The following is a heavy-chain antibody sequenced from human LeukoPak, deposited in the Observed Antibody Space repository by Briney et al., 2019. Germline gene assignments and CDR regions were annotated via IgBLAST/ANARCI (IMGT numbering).Heavy chain of an antibody. Sequence: KPSETLSLTCTVSGGSISSRSYYWGWIRQPPGKGLEWIGSIYYSGSTYYNPSLKSRVTISVDTSKNQFSLKLSSVTAADTAVYYCAREGPNWNPPLYLDPWGQGTLVTVSS. J-gene: IGHJ5*02. V-gene: IGHV4-39*07. CDR1: GGSISSRSYY. CDR2: IYYSGST. CDR3: AREGPNWNPPLYLDP. D-gene: IGHD1-20*01.